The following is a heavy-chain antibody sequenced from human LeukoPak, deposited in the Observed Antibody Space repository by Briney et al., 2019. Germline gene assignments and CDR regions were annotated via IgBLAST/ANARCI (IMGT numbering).Heavy chain of an antibody. J-gene: IGHJ4*02. V-gene: IGHV3-9*01. Sequence: GGSLRLSCAASGFTFDDYAMHWVRQAPGKGLEWVSGISWNSGSIGYADSVKGRFTISRGNAKNSLYLQMNSLRAEDTALHYCAKGEVGATSFDYWGQGTLVTVSS. CDR2: ISWNSGSI. D-gene: IGHD1-26*01. CDR1: GFTFDDYA. CDR3: AKGEVGATSFDY.